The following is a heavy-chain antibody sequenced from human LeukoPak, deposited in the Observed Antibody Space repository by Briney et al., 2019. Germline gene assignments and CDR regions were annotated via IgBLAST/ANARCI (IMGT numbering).Heavy chain of an antibody. V-gene: IGHV3-7*04. CDR1: GFPFSSYW. CDR3: TRVGYIDEGIDY. J-gene: IGHJ4*02. D-gene: IGHD5-24*01. Sequence: GTSLRLSCVASGFPFSSYWMTWVRQAPGKGLEWVANIKQDGSKKSYVDSVKGRFTISRDNAKNSLYLQMNSLRAEDTAIYYCTRVGYIDEGIDYWGQGTLVTVSS. CDR2: IKQDGSKK.